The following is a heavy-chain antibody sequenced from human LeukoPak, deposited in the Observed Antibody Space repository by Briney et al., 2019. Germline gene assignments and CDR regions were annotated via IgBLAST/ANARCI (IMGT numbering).Heavy chain of an antibody. J-gene: IGHJ4*02. CDR1: GGSISSYY. CDR2: IYYSGST. Sequence: SETLSLTCTVSGGSISSYYWSWIRQPPGKGLEWIGYIYYSGSTNYNPSLKSRVTISVDTSKNQFSLKLSSVTAADTAVYYCARGSIAVLSSYYFDCWGQGTLVTVSS. CDR3: ARGSIAVLSSYYFDC. D-gene: IGHD6-19*01. V-gene: IGHV4-59*01.